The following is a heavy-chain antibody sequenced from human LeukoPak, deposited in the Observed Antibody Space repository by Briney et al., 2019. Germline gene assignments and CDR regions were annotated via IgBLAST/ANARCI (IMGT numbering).Heavy chain of an antibody. CDR1: GDSISSYY. J-gene: IGHJ3*02. CDR2: IYYSGST. Sequence: SETLSLTCTVSGDSISSYYWGWIRQPPGKGLEWIGNIYYSGSTYYNPSLKSRVTISVDTSKNQFSLRLNSVTAADTAVYYCAREDHDAFDIWGQGTMVTVSS. V-gene: IGHV4-39*07. CDR3: AREDHDAFDI.